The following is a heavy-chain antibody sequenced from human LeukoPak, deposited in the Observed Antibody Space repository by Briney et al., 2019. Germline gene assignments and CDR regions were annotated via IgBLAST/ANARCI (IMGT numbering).Heavy chain of an antibody. CDR1: GGSISSGGYY. J-gene: IGHJ4*02. CDR2: IYYSGST. CDR3: AREGSSWYFDY. Sequence: PSETLSLTCTVSGGSISSGGYYWSWIRQHPGKGLEWIGYIYYSGSTYYNPSLKSRVTISVDTSKNQFSPKLSSVTAADTAVYYCAREGSSWYFDYWGQGTLVTVSS. V-gene: IGHV4-31*03. D-gene: IGHD6-13*01.